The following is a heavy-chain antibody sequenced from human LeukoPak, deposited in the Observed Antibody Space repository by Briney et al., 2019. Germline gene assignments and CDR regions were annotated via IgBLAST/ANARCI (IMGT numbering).Heavy chain of an antibody. CDR3: AKDPSYYYGSGSQNFDY. D-gene: IGHD3-10*01. CDR2: ISWNSGSI. Sequence: PGRSLRLSCAASGFTFDDYAMHWVRQAPGKGLEWVSGISWNSGSIGYADSVKGRFTISRDNAKNSLYLQMNSLRAEDTALYYCAKDPSYYYGSGSQNFDYWGQGTLVTVSS. V-gene: IGHV3-9*01. CDR1: GFTFDDYA. J-gene: IGHJ4*02.